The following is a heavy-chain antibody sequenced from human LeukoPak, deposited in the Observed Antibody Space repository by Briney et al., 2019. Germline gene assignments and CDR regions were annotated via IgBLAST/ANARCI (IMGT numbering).Heavy chain of an antibody. CDR2: IYHSGST. Sequence: PSETLSLTCTVSGGSISSNYWSWIRQPPGKGLEWIGSIYHSGSTYYNPPLKSRVTISVDTSKNQFSLKLSSATAADTAVYYCARDLTAMVYFDYWGQGTLVTVSS. D-gene: IGHD5-18*01. V-gene: IGHV4-38-2*02. CDR1: GGSISSNY. CDR3: ARDLTAMVYFDY. J-gene: IGHJ4*02.